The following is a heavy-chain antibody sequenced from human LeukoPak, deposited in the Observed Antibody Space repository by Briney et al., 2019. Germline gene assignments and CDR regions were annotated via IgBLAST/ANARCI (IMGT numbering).Heavy chain of an antibody. D-gene: IGHD3-22*01. V-gene: IGHV4-39*01. J-gene: IGHJ5*02. Sequence: PSETLSLTCTVSGGSISSSSYYWGWIRQPPGKGLEWIGSIYYSGSTYYNPSLKSRVTISVDTSKNQFSLKLSSVTAADTAVYYCARRTYYYDSSGYYSCWFDPWGLGTLVTVSS. CDR3: ARRTYYYDSSGYYSCWFDP. CDR1: GGSISSSSYY. CDR2: IYYSGST.